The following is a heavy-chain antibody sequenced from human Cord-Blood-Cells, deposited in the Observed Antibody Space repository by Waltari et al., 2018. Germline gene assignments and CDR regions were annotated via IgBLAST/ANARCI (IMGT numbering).Heavy chain of an antibody. CDR1: GYTLTELS. V-gene: IGHV1-24*01. D-gene: IGHD2-2*01. J-gene: IGHJ6*02. CDR3: ATLGYCCSTSCYFGMDV. Sequence: QVQLVQSGAEVKKPGASVKVSCKVSGYTLTELSMHWVRQAPGKGLEWMGGFDPEDGETIYDQKCQGRVTMTEDTSTDTAYMELSSLRSEDTAVYYCATLGYCCSTSCYFGMDVWGQGTTVTVSS. CDR2: FDPEDGET.